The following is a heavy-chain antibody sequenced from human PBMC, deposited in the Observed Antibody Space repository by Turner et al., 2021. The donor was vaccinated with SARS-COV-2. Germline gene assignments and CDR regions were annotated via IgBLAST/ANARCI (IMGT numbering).Heavy chain of an antibody. CDR2: IYYSGST. Sequence: QLQLQESGPGLVKPSETLSLTCTVSGGPISSSSYYWGWIRQPPGKGLECIGSIYYSGSTYYNPSLKSRVTISVDTSKNQFSLKLSSVTAADTAVYYCAGEEVVFRASHTLYYYGMDVWGQGTTVTVSS. CDR3: AGEEVVFRASHTLYYYGMDV. V-gene: IGHV4-39*01. J-gene: IGHJ6*02. CDR1: GGPISSSSYY. D-gene: IGHD3-22*01.